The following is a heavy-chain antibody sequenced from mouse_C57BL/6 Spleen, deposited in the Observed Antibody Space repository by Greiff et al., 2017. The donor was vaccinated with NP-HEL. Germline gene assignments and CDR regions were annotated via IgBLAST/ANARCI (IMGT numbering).Heavy chain of an antibody. CDR3: ARDGGSLRGFAY. CDR1: GFSLTSYG. J-gene: IGHJ3*01. D-gene: IGHD1-1*01. V-gene: IGHV2-6*03. Sequence: VKVVESGPGLVAPSQSLSITCTVSGFSLTSYGVHWVRQPPGKGLEWLVVIWSDGSTTYNSALKSRLSISKDNSKSQVFLKMNSLQTDDTAMYYCARDGGSLRGFAYWGQGTLVTVSA. CDR2: IWSDGST.